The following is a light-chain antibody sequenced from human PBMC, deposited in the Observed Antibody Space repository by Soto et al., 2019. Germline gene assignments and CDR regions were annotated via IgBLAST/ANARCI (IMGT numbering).Light chain of an antibody. CDR2: EVD. Sequence: QSALTQPASVSGSPGQSITISCTGTSSDVGSYNLVSWYQRHPGKAPKLMIYEVDKRPSGVSNRFSGSKSGNTASLTISGLQAEDEADYFCCSFAGSNTLYVFGIGTKLTVL. CDR1: SSDVGSYNL. V-gene: IGLV2-23*02. J-gene: IGLJ1*01. CDR3: CSFAGSNTLYV.